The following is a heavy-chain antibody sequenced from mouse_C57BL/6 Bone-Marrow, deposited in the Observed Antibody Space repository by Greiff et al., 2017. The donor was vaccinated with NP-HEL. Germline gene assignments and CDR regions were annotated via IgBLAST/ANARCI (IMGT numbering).Heavy chain of an antibody. CDR2: ISDGGSYT. D-gene: IGHD1-1*01. Sequence: EVKLVESGGGLVKPGGSLKLSCAASGFTFSSYAMSWVRQTPEKRLEWVATISDGGSYTYYPDNVKGRFPISSDNAKNNLYLQMSHLKSEDTAMYYCARFYYGSSLGYWYFDVWGTGTTVTVSS. CDR3: ARFYYGSSLGYWYFDV. J-gene: IGHJ1*03. V-gene: IGHV5-4*03. CDR1: GFTFSSYA.